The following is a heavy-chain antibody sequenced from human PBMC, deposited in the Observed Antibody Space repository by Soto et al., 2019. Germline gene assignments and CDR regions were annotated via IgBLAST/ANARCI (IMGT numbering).Heavy chain of an antibody. CDR1: GGTFSSYT. CDR3: ARDKWFGELLHY. CDR2: IIPILGIA. V-gene: IGHV1-69*08. Sequence: QVQLVQSGAEVKKPGSSVKVSCKASGGTFSSYTISWVRQAPGQGLEWMGRIIPILGIANYAQKFQGRVTITADKSTSTAYMELSSVRYEDTAVYYWARDKWFGELLHYWGQGTLVTVSS. D-gene: IGHD3-10*01. J-gene: IGHJ4*02.